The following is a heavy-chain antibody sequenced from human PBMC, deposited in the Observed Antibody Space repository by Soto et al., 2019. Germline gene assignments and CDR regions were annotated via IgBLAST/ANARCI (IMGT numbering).Heavy chain of an antibody. CDR3: ARVRIEARTFDY. CDR1: GYTFTGYY. CDR2: INPNSGGT. V-gene: IGHV1-2*02. D-gene: IGHD6-6*01. Sequence: HVQLVHSWDEVKKPGASVKVSFNASGYTFTGYYMHWVRKAPGHGLEWMGWINPNSGGTNYAQKFQGRVTMTSDTSISTAYMELSRLISDDTAVYYFARVRIEARTFDYWGQGTRVTVAS. J-gene: IGHJ4*02.